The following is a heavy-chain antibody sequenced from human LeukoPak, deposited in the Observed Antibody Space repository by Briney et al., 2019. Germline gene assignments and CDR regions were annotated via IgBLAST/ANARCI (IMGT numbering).Heavy chain of an antibody. CDR1: GFSFNNYA. D-gene: IGHD3-10*01. CDR3: VKDRVDGSGSQFDY. J-gene: IGHJ4*02. Sequence: GGSLRLSCVDSGFSFNNYAMTWVRQAPGKGLEWVSVISGSGAITYYADSVKGRFTISRDNSKNTLYLQMNRLRAEDTAVYYCVKDRVDGSGSQFDYWGQGTLVTVSS. V-gene: IGHV3-23*01. CDR2: ISGSGAIT.